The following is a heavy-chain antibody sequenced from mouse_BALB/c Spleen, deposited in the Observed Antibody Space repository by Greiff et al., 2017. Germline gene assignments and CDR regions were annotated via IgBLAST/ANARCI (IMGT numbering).Heavy chain of an antibody. D-gene: IGHD1-1*01. CDR1: GYTFSSYW. J-gene: IGHJ4*01. V-gene: IGHV1-9*01. Sequence: QVQLQQSGAELMKPGALVKISCKATGYTFSSYWIQWVKQRPGHGLEWIGEILPGSGSTNYNEKFKGKATFTADTSSNTAYMQLSSLTSEDSAVYYCARGDYGCYAMDYWGQGTSVTVSS. CDR3: ARGDYGCYAMDY. CDR2: ILPGSGST.